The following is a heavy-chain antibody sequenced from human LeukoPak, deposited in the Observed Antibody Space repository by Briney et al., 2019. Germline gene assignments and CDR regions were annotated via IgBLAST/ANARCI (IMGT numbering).Heavy chain of an antibody. CDR3: AKGGVVPAATSWFDP. CDR2: ISAGGDNT. CDR1: GFSFSAYG. J-gene: IGHJ5*02. V-gene: IGHV3-23*01. D-gene: IGHD2-2*01. Sequence: GGSLRPSCAASGFSFSAYGMNWVRQAPGKGLEWVSVISAGGDNTYYADSVKGRFTISRDNSKNTLYLQMNSLRVEETAVYYCAKGGVVPAATSWFDPWGQGTLVTVSS.